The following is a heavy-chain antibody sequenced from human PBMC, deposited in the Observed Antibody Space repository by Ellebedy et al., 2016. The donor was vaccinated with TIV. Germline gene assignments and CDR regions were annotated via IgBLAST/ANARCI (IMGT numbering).Heavy chain of an antibody. D-gene: IGHD2-21*02. CDR1: RFTFSNYW. CDR2: IKEDGSEK. Sequence: PGGSLRLSCAASRFTFSNYWMSRVRQAPGKGPEWVAHIKEDGSEKYYVDSVKGRFTISRDNAKNSLFLEMNSLRVEDSAVYYCARGPGDFHSSDYWGQGTLVTVSS. J-gene: IGHJ4*02. CDR3: ARGPGDFHSSDY. V-gene: IGHV3-7*03.